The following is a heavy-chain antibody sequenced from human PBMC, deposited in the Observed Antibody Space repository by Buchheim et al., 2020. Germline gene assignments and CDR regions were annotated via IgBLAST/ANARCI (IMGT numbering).Heavy chain of an antibody. D-gene: IGHD1-20*01. CDR3: ARDYNWNDPFYFDY. CDR1: GFTFSSYG. J-gene: IGHJ4*02. V-gene: IGHV3-33*01. Sequence: QVQLVESGGGVVQPGRSLRLSCAASGFTFSSYGMHWVRQAPGKGLEWVAVLWYDGSNKYYADSVKGRFTISRDNSKNTLYLQMNSLRAEDTAVYYCARDYNWNDPFYFDYWCQGTL. CDR2: LWYDGSNK.